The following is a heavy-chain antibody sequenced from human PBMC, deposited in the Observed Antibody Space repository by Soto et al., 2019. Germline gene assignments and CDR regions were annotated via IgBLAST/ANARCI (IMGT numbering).Heavy chain of an antibody. CDR2: ISAYNGNT. D-gene: IGHD2-15*01. CDR1: GYTFTSYG. V-gene: IGHV1-18*01. CDR3: ARPYCSGGSCYDY. Sequence: ASVKLSCKAPGYTFTSYGISCVRQAPGQGLEWMGWISAYNGNTNYAQKLQGRVTMTTDTSTSTAYMELRSLRSDDTAVYYCARPYCSGGSCYDYWGQGTLVTVSS. J-gene: IGHJ4*02.